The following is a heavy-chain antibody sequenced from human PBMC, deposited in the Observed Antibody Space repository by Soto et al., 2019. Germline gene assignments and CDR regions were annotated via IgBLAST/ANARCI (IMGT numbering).Heavy chain of an antibody. J-gene: IGHJ4*02. Sequence: QVQLQESGPGLVKPSETLSLTCTVSGGSISSYYWSWIRQPPGKGLEWIGYSYYSGTTNYNPSPKSRVTVSVDTSKNQFSLKLSSVTAADTAVYYCARGSRGWYGDYGGQGTLVTVSS. CDR2: SYYSGTT. V-gene: IGHV4-59*01. CDR3: ARGSRGWYGDY. CDR1: GGSISSYY. D-gene: IGHD6-19*01.